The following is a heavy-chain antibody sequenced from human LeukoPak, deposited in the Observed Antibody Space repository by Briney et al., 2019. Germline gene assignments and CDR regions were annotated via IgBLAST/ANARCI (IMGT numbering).Heavy chain of an antibody. CDR1: GGSVSSGNYY. D-gene: IGHD6-13*01. CDR2: IFYSGST. Sequence: SETLSLTCAVSGGSVSSGNYYWSWIRQPPGKGLEWIGYIFYSGSTKYNPSLQSRVTILRDTSKNQFSLKMTSVTAADTAVYYCAREAYSSSPPDYYYYYGMDVWGQGTTVTVSS. V-gene: IGHV4-61*01. J-gene: IGHJ6*02. CDR3: AREAYSSSPPDYYYYYGMDV.